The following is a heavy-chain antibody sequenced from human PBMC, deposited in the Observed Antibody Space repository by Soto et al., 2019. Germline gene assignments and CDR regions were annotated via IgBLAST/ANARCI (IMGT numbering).Heavy chain of an antibody. D-gene: IGHD2-15*01. J-gene: IGHJ4*02. CDR2: IYYSGST. CDR1: GGSISSGGYY. V-gene: IGHV4-31*03. Sequence: PSETLSLTCTVSGGSISSGGYYWSWIRQHPGKGLEWIGYIYYSGSTYYNPSLKSRVTISVDTSKNQFSLKLSSVTAADTAVYYCARDEGGYCSGGSCFGYWGQGTLVTVSS. CDR3: ARDEGGYCSGGSCFGY.